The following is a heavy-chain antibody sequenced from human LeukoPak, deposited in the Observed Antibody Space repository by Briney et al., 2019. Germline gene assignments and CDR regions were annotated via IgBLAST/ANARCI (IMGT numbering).Heavy chain of an antibody. CDR1: GGTFSSYA. Sequence: ASVKVSCKASGGTFSSYAISWVRQAPGQGLEWMGRVISILGIANYAQKFQGRVTITADKSTSTAYMELSSLRSEDTAVYYCAREDVVVVVAAHFDYWGQGTLVTVSS. D-gene: IGHD2-15*01. CDR2: VISILGIA. J-gene: IGHJ4*02. CDR3: AREDVVVVVAAHFDY. V-gene: IGHV1-69*04.